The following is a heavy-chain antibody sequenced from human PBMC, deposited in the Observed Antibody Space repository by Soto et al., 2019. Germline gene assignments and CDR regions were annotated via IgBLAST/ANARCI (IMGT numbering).Heavy chain of an antibody. CDR2: IRSNTDRGTT. D-gene: IGHD6-19*01. J-gene: IGHJ4*02. CDR1: GFSFSNAW. V-gene: IGHV3-15*01. Sequence: GGSLRLSCEASGFSFSNAWMSWVRQAPGKGLEWVGRIRSNTDRGTTDYAAPVKGRFTISREDSYSTLYLQMNGLKTEDTAVYYCVRGTSGWYHDYWGQGT. CDR3: VRGTSGWYHDY.